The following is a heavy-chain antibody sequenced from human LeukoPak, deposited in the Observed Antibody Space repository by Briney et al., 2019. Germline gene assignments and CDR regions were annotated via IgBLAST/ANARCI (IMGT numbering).Heavy chain of an antibody. Sequence: KSSETLSLTCTVSGDSINAYYWGWIRQPPGKGLEWIGYIYFSGTTKYNPSLESRVTISVDTSKNQFSLKLSSVTAADTAVYYCAGPIVGATRGFDPWGQGTLVTVSS. D-gene: IGHD1-26*01. CDR1: GDSINAYY. CDR2: IYFSGTT. CDR3: AGPIVGATRGFDP. J-gene: IGHJ5*02. V-gene: IGHV4-59*08.